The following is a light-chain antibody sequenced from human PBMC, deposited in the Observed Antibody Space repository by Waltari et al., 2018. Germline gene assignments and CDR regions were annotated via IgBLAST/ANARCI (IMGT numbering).Light chain of an antibody. J-gene: IGLJ3*02. CDR3: ATWYDSLNGPV. V-gene: IGLV1-44*01. CDR1: SSNIGSNT. CDR2: NNH. Sequence: QSVLTQPPSASGTPGQRVTISCSGSSSNIGSNTVNWYQQLPGTAPKLLLYNNHQRPSGVPDRFSGSKSGTSASLAISGLQSEDEADYYCATWYDSLNGPVFGGGTKLTVL.